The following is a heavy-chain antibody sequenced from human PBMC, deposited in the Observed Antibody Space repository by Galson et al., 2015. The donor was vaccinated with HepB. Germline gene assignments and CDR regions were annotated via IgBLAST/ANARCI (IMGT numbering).Heavy chain of an antibody. J-gene: IGHJ3*02. D-gene: IGHD6-13*01. Sequence: VKVSCKASGYTFTGYYMHWVRQAPGQGLEWMGRINPNSGGTSYAQKFQGRVTMTRDTSISTAYMELSRLRSDDTAVYYCARVGSGIAAAANDAFDIWGQGTMVTVSS. CDR3: ARVGSGIAAAANDAFDI. V-gene: IGHV1-2*06. CDR2: INPNSGGT. CDR1: GYTFTGYY.